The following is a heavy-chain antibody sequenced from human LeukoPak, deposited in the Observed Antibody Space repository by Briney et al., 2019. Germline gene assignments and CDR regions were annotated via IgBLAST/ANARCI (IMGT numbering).Heavy chain of an antibody. Sequence: GGSLRLSCAASGFTFSSYAINWVRQAPGKGLEWVSSISGTAGSIDYSASVKGRFTISRDNSKNTLYLQMNSLRAEDTAVYYCAKDLFPPEVGATNPLYFDYWGQGTLVTVSS. D-gene: IGHD1-26*01. J-gene: IGHJ4*02. V-gene: IGHV3-23*01. CDR3: AKDLFPPEVGATNPLYFDY. CDR2: ISGTAGSI. CDR1: GFTFSSYA.